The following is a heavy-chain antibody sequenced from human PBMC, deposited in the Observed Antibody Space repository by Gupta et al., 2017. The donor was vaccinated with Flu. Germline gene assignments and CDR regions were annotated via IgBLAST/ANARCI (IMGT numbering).Heavy chain of an antibody. J-gene: IGHJ4*02. D-gene: IGHD5-12*01. CDR2: IKSNTDGETT. CDR3: TTGYSSAWHDGY. CDR1: GFTFSNAW. Sequence: EVQLVEPGGGWVEPGGSLRLSCAASGFTFSNAWMFRIRQAPGKGLEWVGRIKSNTDGETTDYAAPMKGIFSISRDDSKNTLYLQTNSLKTEDTAVYYCTTGYSSAWHDGYWGRGTLVTVSS. V-gene: IGHV3-15*01.